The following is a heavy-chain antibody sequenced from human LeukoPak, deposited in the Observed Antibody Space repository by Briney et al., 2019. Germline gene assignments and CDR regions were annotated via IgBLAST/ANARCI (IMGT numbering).Heavy chain of an antibody. D-gene: IGHD3/OR15-3a*01. Sequence: PSETLSLTCAVSGGSFSGYYWSWIRQPPGKGLEWIGEINHSGSTNYNPSLKSRVTISVDTSKNQFSLKLSSVTAADTAVYYCARGHGPKGVDYWGQGTLVTVSS. CDR2: INHSGST. J-gene: IGHJ4*02. CDR3: ARGHGPKGVDY. CDR1: GGSFSGYY. V-gene: IGHV4-34*01.